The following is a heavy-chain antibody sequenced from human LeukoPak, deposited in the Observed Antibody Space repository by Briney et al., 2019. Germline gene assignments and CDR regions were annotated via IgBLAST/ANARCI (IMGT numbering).Heavy chain of an antibody. J-gene: IGHJ3*02. Sequence: GGSLRLSCAASGFTVSSNYMSWVRQAPGKGLEWVSVIYSGGSTYYADSVKGRFTISRDNSKNTLYLQMNSLRAEDTAVYYCARLLGYCSSTSCYAHAFDIWGQGTMVTVSS. D-gene: IGHD2-2*01. CDR1: GFTVSSNY. V-gene: IGHV3-66*01. CDR2: IYSGGST. CDR3: ARLLGYCSSTSCYAHAFDI.